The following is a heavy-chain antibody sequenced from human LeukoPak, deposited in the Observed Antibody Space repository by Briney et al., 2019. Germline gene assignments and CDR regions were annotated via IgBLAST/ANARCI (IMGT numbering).Heavy chain of an antibody. CDR3: ARVRSAAAGPLDY. D-gene: IGHD6-13*01. CDR2: ISSSSSTI. J-gene: IGHJ4*02. Sequence: GGSLRLSCAASGFTFSSYSMNWVRQAPGKGLEWVSYISSSSSTIYYADSVKGRFTISRDNAKKSLYLQMNRLRADDTAVYHCARVRSAAAGPLDYWGQGTLVTVSS. V-gene: IGHV3-48*01. CDR1: GFTFSSYS.